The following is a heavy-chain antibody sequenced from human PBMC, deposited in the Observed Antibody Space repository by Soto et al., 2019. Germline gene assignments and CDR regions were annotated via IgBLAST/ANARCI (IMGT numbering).Heavy chain of an antibody. CDR2: IKQDGSEK. V-gene: IGHV3-7*01. CDR1: GFTFSSYW. CDR3: ARDIAVAGGDWLEH. J-gene: IGHJ5*02. Sequence: EVQLVESGGGLVQPGGSLRLSCAASGFTFSSYWMSWVRQAPGKGLEWVANIKQDGSEKYYVDSVKGRFTISRDNAKNSLYLQMNSLRAEDTAVYYCARDIAVAGGDWLEHWGKGTLVTVSS. D-gene: IGHD6-19*01.